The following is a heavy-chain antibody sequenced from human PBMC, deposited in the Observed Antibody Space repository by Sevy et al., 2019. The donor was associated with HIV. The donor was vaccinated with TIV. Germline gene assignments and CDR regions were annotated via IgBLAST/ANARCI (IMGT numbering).Heavy chain of an antibody. Sequence: GGSRRLSCAASGFTFSDYTIHWVRQAPGKGLEWVAVISYDGSRTSYADSVKGRFTISRDNSKNTLFLQMNSLRAADTAVYYCTRVRGLLGWFDSWGQGTLVTVSS. CDR1: GFTFSDYT. CDR2: ISYDGSRT. D-gene: IGHD3-10*01. CDR3: TRVRGLLGWFDS. J-gene: IGHJ5*01. V-gene: IGHV3-30*04.